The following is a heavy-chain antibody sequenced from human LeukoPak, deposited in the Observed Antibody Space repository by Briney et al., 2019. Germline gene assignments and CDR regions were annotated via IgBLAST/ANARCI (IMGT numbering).Heavy chain of an antibody. V-gene: IGHV3-74*01. CDR1: GFTFSNNW. CDR2: INTDGTST. Sequence: GGSLRLSCAASGFTFSNNWMHWVRQAPGKGLVWVSRINTDGTSTNYADSVKGRFTISRDNAKNTLYLQMNSLRAEDTAIYYCAGGSGSYRYNCFDPWGQGTLVTVSS. D-gene: IGHD3-10*01. CDR3: AGGSGSYRYNCFDP. J-gene: IGHJ5*02.